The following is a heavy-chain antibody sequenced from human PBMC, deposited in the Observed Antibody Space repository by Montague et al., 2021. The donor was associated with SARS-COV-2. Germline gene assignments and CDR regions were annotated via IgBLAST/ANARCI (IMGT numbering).Heavy chain of an antibody. J-gene: IGHJ4*02. Sequence: TLSLTCTVSGGSISSVSYYWSWIRQPAGKGLEWIGRIYTSGTTDYSFSLKSRVTISVDTSKNQSSLKLTSVTAADTAVYYCARAHSGSWAHLDNWGQGSLVTVSS. CDR3: ARAHSGSWAHLDN. V-gene: IGHV4-61*02. CDR2: IYTSGTT. CDR1: GGSISSVSYY. D-gene: IGHD5-12*01.